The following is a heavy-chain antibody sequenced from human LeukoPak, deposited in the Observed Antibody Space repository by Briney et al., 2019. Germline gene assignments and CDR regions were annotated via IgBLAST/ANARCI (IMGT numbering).Heavy chain of an antibody. V-gene: IGHV3-21*01. Sequence: GGSLRLSCAASGFTFSSYSMNWVRQAPGKGLEWVSSISSSSSYIYYADSVKGRFTISRDNAKNSLYLQMNSLRAEDTAVYYCARDGIGAAVDYWGQGTLVTVSS. J-gene: IGHJ4*02. CDR2: ISSSSSYI. CDR1: GFTFSSYS. CDR3: ARDGIGAAVDY. D-gene: IGHD6-13*01.